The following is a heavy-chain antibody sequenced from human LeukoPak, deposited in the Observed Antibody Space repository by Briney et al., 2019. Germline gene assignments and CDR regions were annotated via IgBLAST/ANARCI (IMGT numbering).Heavy chain of an antibody. Sequence: SQTLSLTSTVSARSISSGSYYWSWIRQPAGKGLEWIGRIYTSGSTSYNPSLKSRVTISVDTSKNQFSLKLSSVTAADTAVYYCARDPDGDYAYFDYWGQGTLVTVSS. CDR2: IYTSGST. CDR1: ARSISSGSYY. J-gene: IGHJ4*02. CDR3: ARDPDGDYAYFDY. D-gene: IGHD4-17*01. V-gene: IGHV4-61*02.